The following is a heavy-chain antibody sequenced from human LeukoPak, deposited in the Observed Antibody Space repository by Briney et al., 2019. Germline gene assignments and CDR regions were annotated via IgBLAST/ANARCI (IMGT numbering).Heavy chain of an antibody. Sequence: SVKVSCKASGGTFSSYAISWVRQAPGQGLEWMGGIIPIFGTANYAQKFQGRVTITADKSTSTAYMELSSLRSEDTAVYYCARDPVDTAMPNAFDIWGQGTMVTVSS. V-gene: IGHV1-69*06. CDR3: ARDPVDTAMPNAFDI. CDR1: GGTFSSYA. D-gene: IGHD5-18*01. J-gene: IGHJ3*02. CDR2: IIPIFGTA.